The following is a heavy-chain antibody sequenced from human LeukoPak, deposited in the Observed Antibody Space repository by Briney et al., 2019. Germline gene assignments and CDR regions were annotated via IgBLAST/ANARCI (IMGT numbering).Heavy chain of an antibody. D-gene: IGHD1-26*01. CDR2: INPNSGGT. CDR3: AKGYGWEASYYYYYMDV. J-gene: IGHJ6*03. V-gene: IGHV1-2*02. CDR1: GYTFTGYY. Sequence: ASVKVSCKASGYTFTGYYMHWVRQAPGQGLEWMGWINPNSGGTNYAQEFQGRVTMTRDTSISTAYMELSRLRAEDTAVYYCAKGYGWEASYYYYYMDVWGKGTTVTISS.